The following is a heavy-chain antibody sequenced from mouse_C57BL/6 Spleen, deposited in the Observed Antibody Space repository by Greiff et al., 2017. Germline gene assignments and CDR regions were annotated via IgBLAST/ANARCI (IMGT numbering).Heavy chain of an antibody. CDR2: ISDGGSYT. CDR1: GFTFSSYA. V-gene: IGHV5-4*01. Sequence: EVKLVESGGGLVKPGGSLKLSCAASGFTFSSYAMSWVRQTPEKRLEWVATISDGGSYTYYPDNVKGRFTISRDNAKNNLYLQMSHLKSEDTAMYYCARDYYEGAMDYWGQGTSVTASS. J-gene: IGHJ4*01. CDR3: ARDYYEGAMDY. D-gene: IGHD1-1*01.